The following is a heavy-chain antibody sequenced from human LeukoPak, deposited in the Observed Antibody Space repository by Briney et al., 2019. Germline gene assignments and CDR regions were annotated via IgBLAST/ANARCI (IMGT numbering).Heavy chain of an antibody. Sequence: PSETLSPTCAVYGGSFSDYYWSWIRQPPGKGLEWIGEINHSGGTNYNLSLKSRVSMSVDTSNNQFSLRLNSVTAADTAVYYCARSVAGNDFWGQGTLVTVSS. CDR2: INHSGGT. J-gene: IGHJ4*02. V-gene: IGHV4-34*01. CDR3: ARSVAGNDF. D-gene: IGHD6-19*01. CDR1: GGSFSDYY.